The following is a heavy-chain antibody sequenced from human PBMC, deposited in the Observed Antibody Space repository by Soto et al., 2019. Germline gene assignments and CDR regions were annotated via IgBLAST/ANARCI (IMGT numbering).Heavy chain of an antibody. V-gene: IGHV4-4*07. CDR2: IYRGGST. Sequence: QVQLQESGPGLVKPSETLSLSCGVSGGSISQYYWSWIRQPAGKGLEWIGSIYRGGSTNYNPSLASRVTMSVDTSKNKFSLKLSSVTAADTAVYYCARGPGGFGDFSLDYWGQGTLVTVSS. J-gene: IGHJ4*02. CDR3: ARGPGGFGDFSLDY. D-gene: IGHD3-10*01. CDR1: GGSISQYY.